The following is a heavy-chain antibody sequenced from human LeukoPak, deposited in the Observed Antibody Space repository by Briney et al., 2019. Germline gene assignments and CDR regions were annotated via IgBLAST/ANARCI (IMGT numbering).Heavy chain of an antibody. CDR1: GYTFTSYG. V-gene: IGHV1-18*01. CDR2: ISAYNGNT. J-gene: IGHJ3*02. CDR3: ARLEDIVVVRAANAFDI. D-gene: IGHD2-2*01. Sequence: ASVKVSCKASGYTFTSYGISWVRQAPGQGLEWMGWISAYNGNTNYAQKLQGRVTMTTDTSTSTAYMELRSLRSDDTAVYYCARLEDIVVVRAANAFDIWGQGTMVTVSS.